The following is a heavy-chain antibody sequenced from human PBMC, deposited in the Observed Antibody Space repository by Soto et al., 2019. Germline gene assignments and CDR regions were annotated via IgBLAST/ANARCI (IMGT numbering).Heavy chain of an antibody. Sequence: GGSLRLSCAASGFTFSSYSMNWVCQAPGKGLEWVSSISSRSSYIYYADSVKGRFTISRDNAKNSLYLQMNSLRAEDTAVYYCARGHYYDINGAFDIWGQGTMVTVS. CDR1: GFTFSSYS. CDR3: ARGHYYDINGAFDI. J-gene: IGHJ3*02. CDR2: ISSRSSYI. D-gene: IGHD3-22*01. V-gene: IGHV3-21*01.